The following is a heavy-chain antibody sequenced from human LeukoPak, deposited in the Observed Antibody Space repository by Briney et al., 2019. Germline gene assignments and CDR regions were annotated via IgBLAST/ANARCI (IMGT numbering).Heavy chain of an antibody. CDR2: IRNKANGYST. J-gene: IGHJ4*02. D-gene: IGHD3-22*01. V-gene: IGHV3-72*01. Sequence: PGGSLRLSCTVSGFIFSDHYIDWVRQAPGKGLEWVGRIRNKANGYSTEYAASVKGRFTFSRDDLENSVYLQMNSLRTEDTAVYYCGKGLYHDYSGIGDCWGQGTLVTVSS. CDR3: GKGLYHDYSGIGDC. CDR1: GFIFSDHY.